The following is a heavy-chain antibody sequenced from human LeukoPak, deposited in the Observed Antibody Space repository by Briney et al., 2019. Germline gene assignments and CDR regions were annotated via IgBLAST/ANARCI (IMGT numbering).Heavy chain of an antibody. V-gene: IGHV1-69*06. CDR3: ARAVPYYYDSSGYYP. Sequence: GASVKVSCKPSGGTFSSYAISWVRQAPGQGLEWMGGIIPIFGTANYAQKFQGRVTITADKSTSTAYMELSRLRSQDTAVYYCARAVPYYYDSSGYYPWGQGTLVTVSS. CDR1: GGTFSSYA. CDR2: IIPIFGTA. D-gene: IGHD3-22*01. J-gene: IGHJ5*02.